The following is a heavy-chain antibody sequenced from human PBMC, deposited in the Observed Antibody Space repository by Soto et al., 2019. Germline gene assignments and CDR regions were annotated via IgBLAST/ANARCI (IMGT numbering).Heavy chain of an antibody. V-gene: IGHV3-48*02. CDR3: ASRRYSGYDYYYYYGMDV. D-gene: IGHD5-12*01. J-gene: IGHJ6*02. Sequence: GGSLRLSCAASGFTFSSYSMNWVRQAPGKGLEWVSYISSSSSTIYYADSVKGRFTISRDNAKNSLYLQMNSLRDEDTAVYYCASRRYSGYDYYYYYGMDVWGQGTTVTVSS. CDR1: GFTFSSYS. CDR2: ISSSSSTI.